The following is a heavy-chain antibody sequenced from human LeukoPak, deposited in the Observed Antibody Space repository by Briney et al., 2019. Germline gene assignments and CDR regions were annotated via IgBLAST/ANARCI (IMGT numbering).Heavy chain of an antibody. CDR3: ARSWDY. V-gene: IGHV4-30-2*01. CDR1: GGSISSGGYS. CDR2: IYRSGST. Sequence: SETLPLTCAVSGGSISSGGYSWSWIRQPPGKGLEWIGYIYRSGSTYYNPSLKSRVTISVDRSKNQFSLKLSSVTAADTAVYYCARSWDYWGQGTLVTVSS. D-gene: IGHD3-10*01. J-gene: IGHJ4*02.